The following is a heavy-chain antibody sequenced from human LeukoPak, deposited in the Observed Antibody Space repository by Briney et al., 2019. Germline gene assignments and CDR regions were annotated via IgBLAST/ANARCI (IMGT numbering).Heavy chain of an antibody. CDR3: ARGLLLPYYYYGMDV. D-gene: IGHD2-15*01. J-gene: IGHJ6*02. Sequence: ASVKVSCKASGYTFTSYDINWVRQAPGQGLEWMGWMNPNSANTGYAQKFQGRVTMTKNTSISTAYMELSSLRSEDTAVYYCARGLLLPYYYYGMDVWGQGTTVTVSS. CDR2: MNPNSANT. CDR1: GYTFTSYD. V-gene: IGHV1-8*01.